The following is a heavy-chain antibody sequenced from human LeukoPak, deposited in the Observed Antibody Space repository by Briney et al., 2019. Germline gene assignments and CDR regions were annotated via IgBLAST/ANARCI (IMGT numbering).Heavy chain of an antibody. CDR3: ARHIAVAGSGRYYYGMDV. CDR2: INPSGGST. CDR1: GYTFTSYY. J-gene: IGHJ6*02. V-gene: IGHV1-46*01. Sequence: ASVKVSCKASGYTFTSYYMHWVRQAPGQGLEWMGIINPSGGSTSYAQKFQGRVTMTGDTSTSTVYMELSSLRSEDTAVYYCARHIAVAGSGRYYYGMDVWGQGTTVTVSS. D-gene: IGHD6-19*01.